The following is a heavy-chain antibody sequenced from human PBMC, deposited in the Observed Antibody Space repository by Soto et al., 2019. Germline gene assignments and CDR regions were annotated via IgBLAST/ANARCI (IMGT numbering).Heavy chain of an antibody. D-gene: IGHD5-12*01. CDR3: AKGDGYNYRLSIDY. CDR1: GFTFDDYA. V-gene: IGHV3-9*01. J-gene: IGHJ4*02. CDR2: ISWNSGSI. Sequence: EVQLVESGGGLVQPGRSLRLSCAASGFTFDDYAMHWVRQAPGKGLEWVSGISWNSGSIGYADSVKGRFTISRDNAKNSLYLQMNSLRAEDTAFYYCAKGDGYNYRLSIDYWGQGTLVTVSS.